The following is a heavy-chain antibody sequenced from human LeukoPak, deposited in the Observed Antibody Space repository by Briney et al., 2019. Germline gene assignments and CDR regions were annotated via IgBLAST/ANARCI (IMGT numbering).Heavy chain of an antibody. CDR3: ARYYLYDSSGYPPYYFDY. CDR1: GYSFTSYW. D-gene: IGHD3-22*01. V-gene: IGHV5-51*01. J-gene: IGHJ4*02. CDR2: IYPGDSDT. Sequence: GESLKISCKGSGYSFTSYWIGWVRQMPGKGLEWMGIIYPGDSDTRYSPSFQGQVTISADKSISTAYLQWSSLKASDTVMYYCARYYLYDSSGYPPYYFDYWGQGTLVTVSS.